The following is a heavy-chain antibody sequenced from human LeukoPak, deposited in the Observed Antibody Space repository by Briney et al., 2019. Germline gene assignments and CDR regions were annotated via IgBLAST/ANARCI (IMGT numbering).Heavy chain of an antibody. V-gene: IGHV4-61*01. D-gene: IGHD6-6*01. CDR3: AREYSSPSPYYYQYYMDV. Sequence: SETLSLTCTVSGGSISSSSYYWGWIRQPPGKGLEWIGCTFYSASTTYNPSLKSRVTISVDTSKNQFSLKLSSVTAADTAVYYCAREYSSPSPYYYQYYMDVWGKGTTVTVSS. CDR1: GGSISSSSYY. CDR2: TFYSAST. J-gene: IGHJ6*03.